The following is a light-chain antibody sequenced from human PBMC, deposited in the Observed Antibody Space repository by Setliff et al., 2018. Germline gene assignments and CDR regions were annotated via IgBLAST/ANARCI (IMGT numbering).Light chain of an antibody. J-gene: IGLJ1*01. V-gene: IGLV2-11*01. CDR2: DVT. CDR1: SSDVGGYNY. Sequence: QSALTQPRSVSGSPGQSVTISCTGTSSDVGGYNYVSWYQQHPGKAPELMIYDVTKRPSGASDRFSGSKSGNTASLTISGLQAEDEADYYCCSYAGGSTYVFGTGTKGTVL. CDR3: CSYAGGSTYV.